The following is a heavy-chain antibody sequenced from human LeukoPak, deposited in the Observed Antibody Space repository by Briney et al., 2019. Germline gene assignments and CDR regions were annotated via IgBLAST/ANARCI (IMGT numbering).Heavy chain of an antibody. Sequence: SETLSLTCTVSGGSISISTYYWGWIRQPPGKGLEWIGNIYYSGSTYYNPSLKSRVTISVDTSKNQFSLRLSSVTAADTAVYYCARLGTGYDSSGYSIGWFAPWGQGTLVTVSS. CDR2: IYYSGST. D-gene: IGHD3-22*01. CDR1: GGSISISTYY. V-gene: IGHV4-39*01. J-gene: IGHJ5*02. CDR3: ARLGTGYDSSGYSIGWFAP.